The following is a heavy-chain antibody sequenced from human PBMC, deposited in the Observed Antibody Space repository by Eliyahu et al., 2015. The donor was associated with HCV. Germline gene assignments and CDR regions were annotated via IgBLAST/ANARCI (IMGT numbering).Heavy chain of an antibody. Sequence: EVQLVESGGGLVKPGGSLRLSCVASGFSFRTHSMNWVRQSPGKGLEWGSYISYSGDYRFYADSVRGRFTISRDNTKNSLYLQMNSLRGEDTALYYCALDLGTHGDYVHYWGQGTLVTVSS. CDR3: ALDLGTHGDYVHY. V-gene: IGHV3-21*01. D-gene: IGHD4-17*01. J-gene: IGHJ4*02. CDR1: GFSFRTHS. CDR2: ISYSGDYR.